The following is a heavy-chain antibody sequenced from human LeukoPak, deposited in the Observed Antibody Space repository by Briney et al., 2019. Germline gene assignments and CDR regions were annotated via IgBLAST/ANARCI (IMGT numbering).Heavy chain of an antibody. Sequence: SETLSLTCTVSGASIINSNSYWGWIRQPPGKGLEWIGSIYYSGTTHYNPSLKSRITISVDTSTNQFSLKVISVTAADTAVYYCARPRMYSYGFLGRITNYYYYGMDVWGQGTTVTVSS. CDR1: GASIINSNSY. J-gene: IGHJ6*02. CDR3: ARPRMYSYGFLGRITNYYYYGMDV. CDR2: IYYSGTT. D-gene: IGHD5-18*01. V-gene: IGHV4-39*01.